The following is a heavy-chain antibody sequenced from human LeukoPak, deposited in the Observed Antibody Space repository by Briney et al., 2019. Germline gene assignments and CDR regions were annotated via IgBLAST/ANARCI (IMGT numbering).Heavy chain of an antibody. CDR1: GYTFTSYY. Sequence: ASVKVSCKASGYTFTSYYMHWVRQAPGQGLEWMGIINPSGGSTSYAQKFQGRVTMTRDTSTSTVYMELSSLRSEDTAVYCCARDLIMITFGGGLDYWGQGTLVTVSS. V-gene: IGHV1-46*03. CDR2: INPSGGST. CDR3: ARDLIMITFGGGLDY. D-gene: IGHD3-16*01. J-gene: IGHJ4*02.